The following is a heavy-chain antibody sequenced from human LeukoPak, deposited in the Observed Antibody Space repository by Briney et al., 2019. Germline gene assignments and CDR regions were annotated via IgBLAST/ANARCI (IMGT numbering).Heavy chain of an antibody. Sequence: GGSLRLSCVASGFTFSTYAMGWVRQVPGKGLEWVSAISGSGSTTYYADSVKGRFTISRDNSKNTLFLQMNSLTAEDTAIYSCARPRLEYCSGGSCFDAFDIWGQGTMVTVSS. CDR3: ARPRLEYCSGGSCFDAFDI. CDR1: GFTFSTYA. CDR2: ISGSGSTT. V-gene: IGHV3-23*01. D-gene: IGHD2-15*01. J-gene: IGHJ3*02.